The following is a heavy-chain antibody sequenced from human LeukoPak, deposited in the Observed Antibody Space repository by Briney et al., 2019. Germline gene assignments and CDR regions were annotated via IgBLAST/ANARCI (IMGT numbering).Heavy chain of an antibody. CDR1: GGSISSYY. CDR2: IYYSGST. CDR3: ARSGAQSAEYFQH. Sequence: SETLSLTCTVSGGSISSYYWSWIRQPPGKGLEWIGYIYYSGSTNYNPSLKSRVTISVDTSKNQFSLKLSSVTAADTAVYYCARSGAQSAEYFQHWGQGTLVTVSS. V-gene: IGHV4-59*01. J-gene: IGHJ1*01.